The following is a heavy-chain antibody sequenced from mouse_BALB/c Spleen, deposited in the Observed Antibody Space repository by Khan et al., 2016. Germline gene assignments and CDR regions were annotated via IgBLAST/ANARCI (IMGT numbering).Heavy chain of an antibody. CDR1: GFTFNTNA. D-gene: IGHD1-1*01. V-gene: IGHV10S3*01. CDR3: VRDFYYYGRGGCFDV. CDR2: IRSKSNNYAT. Sequence: EVQLVETGGGLVQPKGSLKLSCAASGFTFNTNAMNWVRQAPGKGLEWVARIRSKSNNYATYYADSVKDRFTISRDDSQSILYLQMNNLKTEDTAMYYCVRDFYYYGRGGCFDVWGPGTTVTVSS. J-gene: IGHJ1*01.